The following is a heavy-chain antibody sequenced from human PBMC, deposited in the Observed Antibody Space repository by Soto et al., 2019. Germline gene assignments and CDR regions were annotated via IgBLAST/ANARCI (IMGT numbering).Heavy chain of an antibody. CDR1: GYTFTSYA. CDR3: ARGSRIQLWLMFHY. Sequence: ALVKVSCKASGYTFTSYAMHWVRQAPGQRLEWMGWINAGNGNTKYSQKFQGRVTITRDTSASTAYMELSSLRSEDTAVYYCARGSRIQLWLMFHYWGQGTLVTVSS. D-gene: IGHD5-18*01. V-gene: IGHV1-3*01. CDR2: INAGNGNT. J-gene: IGHJ4*02.